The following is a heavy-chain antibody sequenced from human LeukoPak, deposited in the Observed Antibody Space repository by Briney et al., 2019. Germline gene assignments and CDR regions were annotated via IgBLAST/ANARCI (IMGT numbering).Heavy chain of an antibody. CDR2: IKEDGSEK. V-gene: IGHV3-7*01. Sequence: PGGSLRLSCAASKFTLSSYWMTGGRQAPGKGLEWVANIKEDGSEKYYVDSVKGRFTISRDNAKNSLFLQMNSLRVEDTAVYYCARGGYTSSWYISRDYWGEGTLVTVSS. CDR1: KFTLSSYW. J-gene: IGHJ4*02. CDR3: ARGGYTSSWYISRDY. D-gene: IGHD6-13*01.